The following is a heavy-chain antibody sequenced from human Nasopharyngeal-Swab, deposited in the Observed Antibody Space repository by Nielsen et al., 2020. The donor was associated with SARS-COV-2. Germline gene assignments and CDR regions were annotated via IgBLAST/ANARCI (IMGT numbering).Heavy chain of an antibody. CDR2: IKQDGSEK. V-gene: IGHV3-7*03. Sequence: GESLKISCAASGFTFSSYWMSWARQAPGKGLEWVANIKQDGSEKYYVDSVKGRFTISRDNAKNSLYLQMNSLRAEDTAVYYCARGYGMDVWGQGTTVTVSS. CDR1: GFTFSSYW. J-gene: IGHJ6*02. CDR3: ARGYGMDV.